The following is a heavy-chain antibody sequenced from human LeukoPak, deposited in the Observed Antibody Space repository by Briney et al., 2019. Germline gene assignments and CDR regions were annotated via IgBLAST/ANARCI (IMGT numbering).Heavy chain of an antibody. Sequence: SETLSLTCTVSGGSISSYYWSWIRQPPGKGLEWIGYIYYSGSTNYNPSLKSRVAISVDTSKNQFSLNLNSVTAADTAVYYCARGGPPHYLDVWGQGTTVTVSS. J-gene: IGHJ6*03. CDR3: ARGGPPHYLDV. V-gene: IGHV4-59*01. CDR1: GGSISSYY. CDR2: IYYSGST.